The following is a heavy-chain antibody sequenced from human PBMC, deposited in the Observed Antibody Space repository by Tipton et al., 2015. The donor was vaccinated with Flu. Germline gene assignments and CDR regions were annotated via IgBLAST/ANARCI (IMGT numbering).Heavy chain of an antibody. Sequence: QLVQSGPEVKKPGASVKVSCKASGYIFTGYYLYWVRQAPGQGLEWMGWINPNSGGTNYAQKFQGRVTMTRDTSISTAYMELSSLRSDDTAVYYCGRVWNPHTIDYWGQGTLVTVSS. CDR1: GYIFTGYY. V-gene: IGHV1-2*02. CDR3: GRVWNPHTIDY. D-gene: IGHD1-1*01. CDR2: INPNSGGT. J-gene: IGHJ4*02.